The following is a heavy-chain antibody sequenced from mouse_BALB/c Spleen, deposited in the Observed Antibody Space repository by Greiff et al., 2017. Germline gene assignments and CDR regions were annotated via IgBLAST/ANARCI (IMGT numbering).Heavy chain of an antibody. CDR2: ISTYYGNT. J-gene: IGHJ3*01. V-gene: IGHV1-67*01. CDR1: SYTFTDYA. CDR3: ARSTMITTSWFAY. Sequence: VHLVESGPELVRPGVSVKISCKGSSYTFTDYAMHWVKQSHAKSLEWIGVISTYYGNTNYNQKFKGKATMTVDKSSSTAYMELARLTSEDSAVYYCARSTMITTSWFAYWGQGTLVTVSA. D-gene: IGHD2-4*01.